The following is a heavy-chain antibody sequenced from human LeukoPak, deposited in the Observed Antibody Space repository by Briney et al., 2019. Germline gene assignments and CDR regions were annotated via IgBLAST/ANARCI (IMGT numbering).Heavy chain of an antibody. CDR1: GGSISSYY. CDR3: ARHMYSGRYYGTDY. J-gene: IGHJ4*02. D-gene: IGHD1-26*01. V-gene: IGHV4-59*08. CDR2: IYDSGST. Sequence: PSETLSLTCTVSGGSISSYYRSWIRQPPGKGLEWIGYIYDSGSTNYNPSLKSRVTISIDTSKNQFSLKLSSVTAADTAVYYCARHMYSGRYYGTDYWGQGTLVTVSS.